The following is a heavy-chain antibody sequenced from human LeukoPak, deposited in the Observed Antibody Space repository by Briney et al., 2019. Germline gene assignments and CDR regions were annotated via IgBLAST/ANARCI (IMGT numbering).Heavy chain of an antibody. D-gene: IGHD2-15*01. CDR2: MNPNSGNT. CDR3: AKRHWGSSDGSWYYPDY. V-gene: IGHV1-8*01. CDR1: GYTFTSYD. J-gene: IGHJ4*02. Sequence: ASVKVSCKASGYTFTSYDINWVRQATGQGLEWMGWMNPNSGNTGYAQKFQGRVTMTRNSSITTAYMELSSLRSEDTAVYYCAKRHWGSSDGSWYYPDYWGQGTMVTVSS.